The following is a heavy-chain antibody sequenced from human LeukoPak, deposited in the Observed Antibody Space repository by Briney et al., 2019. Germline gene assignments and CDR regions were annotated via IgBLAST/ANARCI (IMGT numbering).Heavy chain of an antibody. D-gene: IGHD6-13*01. J-gene: IGHJ5*02. CDR2: IVPIFGSA. CDR3: ATLFILYSWSFAS. CDR1: EGPFNSHA. Sequence: GASVKVSYKPSEGPFNSHAFTWVRQAPGHGLKWMGGIVPIFGSAIYSQKFQGSVTITADDSTSTGYMELRSLTSEDTALCYCATLFILYSWSFASWGQGSLVTVFS. V-gene: IGHV1-69*13.